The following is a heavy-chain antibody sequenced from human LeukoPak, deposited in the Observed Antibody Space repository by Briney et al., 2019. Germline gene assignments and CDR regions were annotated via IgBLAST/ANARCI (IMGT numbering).Heavy chain of an antibody. D-gene: IGHD5-18*01. CDR3: ASALGYSYGSNYMDV. CDR1: GYTFTSYD. J-gene: IGHJ6*03. CDR2: MNPNRGNT. Sequence: GASVKVSCKASGYTFTSYDINWVRQATGQGLEWMGWMNPNRGNTGYAQKFQGRVTMTRNTSISTAYMELSSLRSEDTAVYYCASALGYSYGSNYMDVWGKGTTVTVSS. V-gene: IGHV1-8*01.